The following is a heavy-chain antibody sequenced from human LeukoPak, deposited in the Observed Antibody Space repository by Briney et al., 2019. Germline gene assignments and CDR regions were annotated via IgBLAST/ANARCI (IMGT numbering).Heavy chain of an antibody. CDR2: IIPIFGTA. CDR3: ARVLGEHHSL. V-gene: IGHV1-69*05. CDR1: GGTFSSYA. Sequence: SVKVSCKASGGTFSSYAISWVRQAPGQGLEWMGRIIPIFGTANYAQKFQGRVTITTDESTSTAYMELSSLRSEDTAVFYCARVLGEHHSLWGQGTLVTVSS. D-gene: IGHD3-16*01. J-gene: IGHJ4*02.